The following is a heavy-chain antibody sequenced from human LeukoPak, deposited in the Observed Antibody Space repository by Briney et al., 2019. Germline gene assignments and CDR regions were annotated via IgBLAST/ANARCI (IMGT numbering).Heavy chain of an antibody. D-gene: IGHD6-6*01. CDR2: MNPNSGNT. V-gene: IGHV1-8*01. CDR1: GYTFTTYD. J-gene: IGHJ6*02. Sequence: ASVKVSCEASGYTFTTYDINWVRQATGQGLEWMGGMNPNSGNTGFAQKFQGRVTMTRDTSISTAYMELSSLRSEDTAVYYCARGVSSGVSNYYYYGMDVWGQGTTVTVSS. CDR3: ARGVSSGVSNYYYYGMDV.